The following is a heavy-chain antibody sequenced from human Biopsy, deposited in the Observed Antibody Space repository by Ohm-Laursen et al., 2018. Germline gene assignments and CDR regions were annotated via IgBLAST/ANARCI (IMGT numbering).Heavy chain of an antibody. CDR2: IYYSWTT. CDR1: GGSVRSPDHR. D-gene: IGHD3-10*01. Sequence: GTLSLTCTVSGGSVRSPDHRWNWVRRAPGKGLEWIGNIYYSWTTLYNPSLSGRVTMDLDRSTNQFSLKLRSVTSADTAVYFCARAYFYGMGTSNYFLDSWGQGALVTVSS. CDR3: ARAYFYGMGTSNYFLDS. V-gene: IGHV4-61*08. J-gene: IGHJ4*02.